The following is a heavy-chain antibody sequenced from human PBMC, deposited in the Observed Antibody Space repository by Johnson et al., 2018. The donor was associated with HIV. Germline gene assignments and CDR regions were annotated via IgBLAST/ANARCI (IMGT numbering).Heavy chain of an antibody. D-gene: IGHD4-17*01. V-gene: IGHV3-30*02. CDR3: AKDRGDYVLDAFDI. J-gene: IGHJ3*02. CDR1: GFTFSSYG. CDR2: IRYDGNNK. Sequence: QLVESGGGVVQPGGSLRLSCAASGFTFSSYGMHWVRQAPGKGLEWVAFIRYDGNNKYYADSVKGRFTISRDNSKNTLYLQMNSLRAEDTAVYYCAKDRGDYVLDAFDIWGQGTMVTVSS.